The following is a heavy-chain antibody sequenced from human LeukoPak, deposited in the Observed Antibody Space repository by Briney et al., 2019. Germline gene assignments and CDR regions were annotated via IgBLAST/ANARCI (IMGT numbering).Heavy chain of an antibody. J-gene: IGHJ3*02. CDR3: ARTNTKNYDFWSGYPDAFDI. V-gene: IGHV3-23*01. Sequence: PGGSLRLSCAASGFTFSSYAMSWVRQAPGKGLEWVSAISGSGGSTYYADSVKGRFTISRDNAKNSLYLQMNSLRAEDTAVYYCARTNTKNYDFWSGYPDAFDIWGQGTMVTVSS. D-gene: IGHD3-3*01. CDR1: GFTFSSYA. CDR2: ISGSGGST.